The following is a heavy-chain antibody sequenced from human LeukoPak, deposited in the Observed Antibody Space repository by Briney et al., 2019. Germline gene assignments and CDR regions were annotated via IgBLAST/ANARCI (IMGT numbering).Heavy chain of an antibody. Sequence: GGSLRLSSSASGFTLSSYSMHWVRQAPGKGLEYVSTSGGATYYADSVKGRFTISRDNSKNTLYLQMNSPRAEDTAVYYCAKVGFMATRHHDAFDIWGQGTMVTVSS. V-gene: IGHV3-64*04. J-gene: IGHJ3*02. CDR3: AKVGFMATRHHDAFDI. CDR1: GFTLSSYS. CDR2: SGGAT. D-gene: IGHD3-10*01.